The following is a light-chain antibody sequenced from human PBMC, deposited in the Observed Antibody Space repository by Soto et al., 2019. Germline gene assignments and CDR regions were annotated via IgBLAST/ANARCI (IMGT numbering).Light chain of an antibody. CDR2: GAS. CDR3: QQYGSSSWT. V-gene: IGKV3-20*01. CDR1: QSVSSSY. J-gene: IGKJ1*01. Sequence: EIVLTQSPGTLSLSPGERATLSCRASQSVSSSYLAWYQQKPGQAPRLLIYGASSRATGIPDRFSGSGSGTDFTLTISRLEPEEFAVYYCQQYGSSSWTVGQGTKVDIK.